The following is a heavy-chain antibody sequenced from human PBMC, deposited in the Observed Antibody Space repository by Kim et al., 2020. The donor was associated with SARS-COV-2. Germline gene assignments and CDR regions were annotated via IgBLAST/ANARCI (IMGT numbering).Heavy chain of an antibody. J-gene: IGHJ3*02. Sequence: GGSLRLSCAASGFTFSDSAMYWVRQASGKGLEWVGRIRSKANSYATAYDVSVKGRFIISRDDSKNTAYLQMNSLKTEDTAIYYCTRVPPYSNSWWDAFDIWGQGKMVTGSS. CDR2: IRSKANSYAT. D-gene: IGHD6-13*01. CDR3: TRVPPYSNSWWDAFDI. V-gene: IGHV3-73*01. CDR1: GFTFSDSA.